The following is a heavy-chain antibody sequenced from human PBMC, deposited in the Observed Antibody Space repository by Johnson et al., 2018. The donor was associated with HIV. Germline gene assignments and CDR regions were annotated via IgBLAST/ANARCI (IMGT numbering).Heavy chain of an antibody. CDR3: ARKQWLEIPSDVFDI. J-gene: IGHJ3*02. CDR2: IYSDGSDT. CDR1: GYIFRNYW. D-gene: IGHD6-19*01. Sequence: VTLVESGGGLVQPGGSLRLSCAGSGYIFRNYWMHWVRQAPGKGLVWVARIYSDGSDTAYADSVKGRFTISRDNAKKTLYLQMNSLRAEDTAVYYCARKQWLEIPSDVFDIWGRGTMVTVSS. V-gene: IGHV3-74*03.